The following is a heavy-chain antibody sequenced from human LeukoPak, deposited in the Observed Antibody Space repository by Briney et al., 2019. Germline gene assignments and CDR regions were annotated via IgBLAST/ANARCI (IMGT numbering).Heavy chain of an antibody. V-gene: IGHV1-69*13. CDR3: ASCSGGSCYPMGIGY. D-gene: IGHD2-15*01. J-gene: IGHJ4*02. CDR1: GGTFSSYA. Sequence: SVKVSCKASGGTFSSYAISWVRQAPGQGLEWMGGIIPIFGTANYAQKFQGRVTITADESTSTAYMELSSLRSEDTAVYYCASCSGGSCYPMGIGYWGQGTLVTVSS. CDR2: IIPIFGTA.